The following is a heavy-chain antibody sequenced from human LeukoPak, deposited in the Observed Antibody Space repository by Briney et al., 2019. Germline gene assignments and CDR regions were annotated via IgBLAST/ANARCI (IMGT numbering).Heavy chain of an antibody. D-gene: IGHD2-15*01. Sequence: SETLSLTCSVSGGSISGYNWNWIRQPPGKGLEWIGYIYYSGSTNHNPSLKSRVTISVDTSKNQFSLKLSSVTAADTAVYYCARGYCSGGSCYYFDQWGQGTLVTVSS. CDR2: IYYSGST. CDR1: GGSISGYN. V-gene: IGHV4-59*08. CDR3: ARGYCSGGSCYYFDQ. J-gene: IGHJ4*02.